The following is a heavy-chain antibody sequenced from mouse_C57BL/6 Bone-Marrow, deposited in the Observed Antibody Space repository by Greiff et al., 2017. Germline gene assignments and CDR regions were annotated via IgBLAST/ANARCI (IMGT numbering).Heavy chain of an antibody. J-gene: IGHJ2*01. Sequence: QVQLQQPGAELVMPGASVKLSCKASGYTFTSYWMHWVKQRPGQGLEWIGEIDPSDSYTKYHQKFKGKSTLTVDKSSRTAYMQLSSLTSEDSAVYYCARSPYDYDFDYWGQGTTLTVSS. CDR1: GYTFTSYW. CDR3: ARSPYDYDFDY. D-gene: IGHD2-4*01. V-gene: IGHV1-69*01. CDR2: IDPSDSYT.